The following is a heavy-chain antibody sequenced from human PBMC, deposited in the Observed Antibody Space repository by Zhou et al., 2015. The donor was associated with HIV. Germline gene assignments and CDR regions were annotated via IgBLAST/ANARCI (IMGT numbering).Heavy chain of an antibody. D-gene: IGHD2-2*01. CDR3: ARVGCSSTSCYEFGRPYAFDI. CDR1: GGTFSSYA. CDR2: IIPIFGTA. J-gene: IGHJ3*02. Sequence: QVQLVQSGAEVKKPGSSVKVSCKASGGTFSSYAISWVRQAPGQGLEWMGGIIPIFGTANYAQKFQGRVTITADESTSTAYMELSSLRSEDTAVYYCARVGCSSTSCYEFGRPYAFDIWGQGTMVTVSS. V-gene: IGHV1-69*01.